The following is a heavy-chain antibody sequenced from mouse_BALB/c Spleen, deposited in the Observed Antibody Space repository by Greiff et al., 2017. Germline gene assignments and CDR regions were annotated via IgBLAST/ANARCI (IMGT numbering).Heavy chain of an antibody. CDR1: GYSITSGYY. D-gene: IGHD3-3*01. CDR3: ARGGGRDYFDY. CDR2: ISYDGSN. Sequence: EVKLMESGPGLVKPSQSLSLTCSVTGYSITSGYYWNWIRQFPGNKLEWMGYISYDGSNNYNPSLKNRISITRDTSKNQFFLKLNSVTTEDTATYYCARGGGRDYFDYWGQGTTLTVSS. V-gene: IGHV3-6*02. J-gene: IGHJ2*01.